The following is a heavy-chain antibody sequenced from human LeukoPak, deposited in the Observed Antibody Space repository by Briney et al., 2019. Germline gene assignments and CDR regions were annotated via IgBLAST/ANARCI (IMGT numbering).Heavy chain of an antibody. CDR2: ISAYNGNT. V-gene: IGHV1-18*01. CDR3: ARDTTIFGVVIIHYYGMDV. Sequence: ASVKVSCKASGYTFTSYGISWVRQAPGQGLGWMGWISAYNGNTNYAQKLQGRVTMTTDTSTSTAYMELRSLRSDDTAVYYCARDTTIFGVVIIHYYGMDVWGQGTTVTVSS. CDR1: GYTFTSYG. J-gene: IGHJ6*02. D-gene: IGHD3-3*01.